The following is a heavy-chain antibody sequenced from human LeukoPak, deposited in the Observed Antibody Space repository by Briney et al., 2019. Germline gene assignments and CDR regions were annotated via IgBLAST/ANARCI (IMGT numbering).Heavy chain of an antibody. D-gene: IGHD3-10*01. CDR1: GFTFSSYA. CDR3: AKDRRVRASDI. Sequence: GGSLRLSCAASGFTFSSYAMSWVRQAPGKGLEWVSGISGSGGNIHYVDSVKGRFTISRDNSKNTLYLQMNSLRAEDTAVYYCAKDRRVRASDIWGQGTMVTVSS. J-gene: IGHJ3*02. CDR2: ISGSGGNI. V-gene: IGHV3-23*01.